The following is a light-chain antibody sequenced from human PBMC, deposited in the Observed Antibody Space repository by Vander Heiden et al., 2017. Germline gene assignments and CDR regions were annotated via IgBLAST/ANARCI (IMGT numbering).Light chain of an antibody. CDR2: AAS. CDR3: QQYYSYPPGT. J-gene: IGKJ1*01. V-gene: IGKV1-8*01. CDR1: QGISSY. Sequence: AIRMTQSPSSLSASTGDRVTITCRASQGISSYLAWYQQKPGKAPKLLIYAASTLQSGVPSRFSGSGSGTDFTLTISCLQSEDVATYYCQQYYSYPPGTFGQGTKVEIK.